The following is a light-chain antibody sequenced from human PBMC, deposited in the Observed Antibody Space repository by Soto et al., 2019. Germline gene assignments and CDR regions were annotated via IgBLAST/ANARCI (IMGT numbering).Light chain of an antibody. CDR2: GAS. CDR1: QGISSF. J-gene: IGKJ3*01. CDR3: QQLNSFPIA. Sequence: IQLTQSPSSLSASVGDRVTITCRASQGISSFLAWYQQKPGRAPRLLIYGASTLQSGVPSRFSGSGSGTDFTLTISSLQPEDFATYYCQQLNSFPIAFGPGTKVEIQ. V-gene: IGKV1-9*01.